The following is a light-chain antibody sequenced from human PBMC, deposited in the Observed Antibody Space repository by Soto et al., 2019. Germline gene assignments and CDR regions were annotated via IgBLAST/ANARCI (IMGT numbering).Light chain of an antibody. CDR2: RNN. V-gene: IGLV1-47*01. CDR3: AAWDDSLSGSV. J-gene: IGLJ2*01. Sequence: QSVVTQPPSASGTPGQRVTISCSGSSSNIGSNYVYWYQQLPGTAPKLLIYRNNLRPSGVPDRFSGSKSGTSASLAISGLRSEDEADYFCAAWDDSLSGSVFGGGTKLTVL. CDR1: SSNIGSNY.